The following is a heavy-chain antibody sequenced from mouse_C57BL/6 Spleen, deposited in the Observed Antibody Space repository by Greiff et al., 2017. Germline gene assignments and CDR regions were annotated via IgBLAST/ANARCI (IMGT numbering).Heavy chain of an antibody. D-gene: IGHD2-2*01. CDR2: INPNNGGT. CDR3: ARWVTTEGY. CDR1: GYTFTDYY. V-gene: IGHV1-26*01. Sequence: EVQLQQSGPELVKPGASVKISCKASGYTFTDYYMNWVKQSPGQSLEWIGDINPNNGGTSYNQKFKGKATLTVDKSSSTAYMELRSLTSEDSAVYYCARWVTTEGYWGQGTTLTVSS. J-gene: IGHJ2*01.